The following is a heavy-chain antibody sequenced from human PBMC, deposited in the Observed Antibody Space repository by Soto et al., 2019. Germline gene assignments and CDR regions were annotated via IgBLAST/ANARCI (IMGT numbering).Heavy chain of an antibody. D-gene: IGHD3-9*01. Sequence: QVQLVQSGAEVKKPGASVKVSCKASGYTFTSYYMHWVRQAPGQGLEWMGIINPSGGSTSYAQKFQGRVTMTRDTSTRTVYMELSSLRSEDTAVYYCARVSLRYFDWPSSGYFDYWGQGTLVTVSS. CDR1: GYTFTSYY. V-gene: IGHV1-46*01. J-gene: IGHJ4*02. CDR3: ARVSLRYFDWPSSGYFDY. CDR2: INPSGGST.